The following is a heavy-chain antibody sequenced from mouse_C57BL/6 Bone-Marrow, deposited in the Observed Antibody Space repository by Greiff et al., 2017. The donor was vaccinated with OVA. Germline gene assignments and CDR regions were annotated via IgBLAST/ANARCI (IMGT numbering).Heavy chain of an antibody. Sequence: VQLQQPGAELVRPGTSVKLSCKASGYTFTSYWMHWVKQRPGQGLEWIGVIDPSDSYTNYNQKFKGKATLTVDTSSSTAYMQLSSLTSEDSAVYYCARGDWAWFAYWGQGTLVTVSA. D-gene: IGHD4-1*01. V-gene: IGHV1-59*01. CDR1: GYTFTSYW. CDR2: IDPSDSYT. J-gene: IGHJ3*01. CDR3: ARGDWAWFAY.